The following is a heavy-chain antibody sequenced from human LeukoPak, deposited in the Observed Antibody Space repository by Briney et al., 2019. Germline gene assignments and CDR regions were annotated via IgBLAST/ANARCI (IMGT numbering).Heavy chain of an antibody. Sequence: GGSLRLSCAASGFTFSTYGMHWVRQAPGKGLEWVATISYDGSNKNYADSVKGRFTISRDNSRNTLYLQMNSLRPEDTAVYYCAKGWGNYFASGSSYLDYWGQGTLVTVSS. D-gene: IGHD3-10*01. J-gene: IGHJ4*02. CDR2: ISYDGSNK. V-gene: IGHV3-30*18. CDR3: AKGWGNYFASGSSYLDY. CDR1: GFTFSTYG.